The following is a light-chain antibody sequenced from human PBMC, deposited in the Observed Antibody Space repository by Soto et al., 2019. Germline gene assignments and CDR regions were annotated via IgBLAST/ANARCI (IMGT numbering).Light chain of an antibody. CDR3: SSYTSIITVV. V-gene: IGLV2-14*01. Sequence: QSVLTQPASVSGSPGQSITISCTGTSSDVGGYNYVSWYQHHPGKAPKLLIYDVNNRPSGVSDRFSGSKSGNTASLTISGLQTEDEADHYCSSYTSIITVVFGGGTKLTVL. CDR2: DVN. CDR1: SSDVGGYNY. J-gene: IGLJ2*01.